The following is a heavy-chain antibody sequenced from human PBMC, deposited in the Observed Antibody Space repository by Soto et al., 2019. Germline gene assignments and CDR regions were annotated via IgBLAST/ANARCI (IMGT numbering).Heavy chain of an antibody. CDR2: IIPIFGTA. J-gene: IGHJ3*02. CDR1: VGTFSSYA. CDR3: ARVVKYHRLVISRDAFDI. Sequence: QVQLVQSGAEVKKPGSSVKVSCKASVGTFSSYASSWVRQAPGQGLEWMGGIIPIFGTANYAQKFRGRVTITADESTSTAYMELSSLSSEHTAVYYFARVVKYHRLVISRDAFDIWGQGTMVSDSA. D-gene: IGHD6-19*01. V-gene: IGHV1-69*01.